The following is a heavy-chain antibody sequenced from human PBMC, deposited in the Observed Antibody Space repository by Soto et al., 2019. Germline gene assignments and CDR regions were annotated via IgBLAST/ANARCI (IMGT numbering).Heavy chain of an antibody. Sequence: SETLSLTCTVSGGSISSYYWSWIRQPPGKGLEWIGYIYYSGSTNYNPSLKSRVTISVDTSKNQFSLKLSSVTAADTAVYYCARAATSSSIFRAVTLDVWCPGTTVTLSS. CDR3: ARAATSSSIFRAVTLDV. CDR2: IYYSGST. J-gene: IGHJ6*02. CDR1: GGSISSYY. D-gene: IGHD3-3*01. V-gene: IGHV4-59*12.